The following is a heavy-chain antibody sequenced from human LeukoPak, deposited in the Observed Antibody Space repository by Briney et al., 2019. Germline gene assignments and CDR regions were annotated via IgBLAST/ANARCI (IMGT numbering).Heavy chain of an antibody. CDR2: ISGSGGST. J-gene: IGHJ6*03. D-gene: IGHD5-12*01. CDR3: AKADTITIYYYYYYMDV. Sequence: GGSLRLSCAASGFTFSSYAMSWVRQAPGKGLEWVSAISGSGGSTYYADSVKGRSTISRDNSKNTLYLQMNSLRAEDTAVYYCAKADTITIYYYYYYMDVWGKGTTVTVSS. CDR1: GFTFSSYA. V-gene: IGHV3-23*01.